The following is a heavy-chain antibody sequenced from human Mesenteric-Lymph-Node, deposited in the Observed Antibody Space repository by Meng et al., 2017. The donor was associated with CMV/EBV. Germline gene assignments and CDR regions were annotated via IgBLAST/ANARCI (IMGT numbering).Heavy chain of an antibody. CDR2: ISSSGSTI. CDR1: GFTVSNNY. J-gene: IGHJ6*02. V-gene: IGHV3-11*04. Sequence: GGSLRLSCAASGFTVSNNYMSWIRQAPGKGLEWVSYISSSGSTIYYADSVKGRFTISRDNAKNSLYLQMNSLRAEDTAVYYCAKRLRRGDQISHYYGMDVWGQGTTVTVSS. CDR3: AKRLRRGDQISHYYGMDV. D-gene: IGHD5-12*01.